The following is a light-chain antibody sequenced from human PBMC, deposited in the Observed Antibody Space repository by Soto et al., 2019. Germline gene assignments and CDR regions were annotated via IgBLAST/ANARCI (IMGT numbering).Light chain of an antibody. CDR1: QSVSSTY. J-gene: IGKJ4*01. CDR3: QQYAGSPLA. Sequence: EIVLTQSPGTLSLSPGERATLSCRASQSVSSTYLAWYQQRPGQAPRLLIYGVSSRATGIPDRFSGSGSGTDFTLTISRLEPEDFAVYYCQQYAGSPLAFGGGTKVEIK. CDR2: GVS. V-gene: IGKV3-20*01.